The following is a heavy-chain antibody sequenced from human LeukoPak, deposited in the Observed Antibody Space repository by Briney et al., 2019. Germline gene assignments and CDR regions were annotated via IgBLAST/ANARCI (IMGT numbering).Heavy chain of an antibody. CDR1: GGSISSSSYY. D-gene: IGHD2-15*01. CDR3: ARHLRYCSGGSCFNWFDP. Sequence: SETLSLTCTASGGSISSSSYYWGWIRQPPGKGLEWIGSIYYSGSTYYNPSLKSRVTISVDTSKNQFSLKLSSVTAADTAVYYCARHLRYCSGGSCFNWFDPWGQGTLVTVSS. V-gene: IGHV4-39*01. CDR2: IYYSGST. J-gene: IGHJ5*02.